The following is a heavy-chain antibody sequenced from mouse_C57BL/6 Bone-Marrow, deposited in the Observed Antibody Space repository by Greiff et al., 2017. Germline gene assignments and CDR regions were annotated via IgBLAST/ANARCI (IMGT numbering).Heavy chain of an antibody. CDR3: ARHAPYYYGSSHWYFDV. V-gene: IGHV5-2*01. CDR1: EYEFPSHD. Sequence: EVQLVESGGGLVQPGESLKLSCESNEYEFPSHDMSWVRKTPEKRLELVAAINSDGGSTYYPDTMERRFIISRDNTKKTLYLQMSSLRSEDTALYYCARHAPYYYGSSHWYFDVWGTGTTVTVSS. J-gene: IGHJ1*03. CDR2: INSDGGST. D-gene: IGHD1-1*01.